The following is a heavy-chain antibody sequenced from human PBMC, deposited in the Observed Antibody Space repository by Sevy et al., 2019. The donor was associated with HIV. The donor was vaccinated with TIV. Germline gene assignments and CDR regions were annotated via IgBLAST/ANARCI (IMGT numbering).Heavy chain of an antibody. CDR3: ARDFGPGIAAAPDL. J-gene: IGHJ2*01. CDR2: ISSSSTYI. V-gene: IGHV3-21*01. CDR1: GFTFSSYN. D-gene: IGHD6-13*01. Sequence: GGSLRLSCAASGFTFSSYNMNWVRQAPGKGLEWVSSISSSSTYIYYADSVQGRFTISRDNAKNSLFLQMNSQRAEDTAVYHCARDFGPGIAAAPDLWGRGTLVTVSS.